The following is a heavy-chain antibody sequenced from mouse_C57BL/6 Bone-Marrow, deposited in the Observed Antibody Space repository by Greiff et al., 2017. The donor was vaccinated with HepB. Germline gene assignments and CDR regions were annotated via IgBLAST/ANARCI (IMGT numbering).Heavy chain of an antibody. CDR1: GYTFTSYG. CDR2: IYPRSGNT. Sequence: VQLQQSGAELARPGASVKLSCKASGYTFTSYGISWVKQRTGQGLEWIGEIYPRSGNTYYNEKFKGKATLTADKSSSTAYMELRSLTSEDSAVYFCASSLFITTGVATPVYFDYWGQGTTLTVSS. CDR3: ASSLFITTGVATPVYFDY. V-gene: IGHV1-81*01. D-gene: IGHD1-1*01. J-gene: IGHJ2*01.